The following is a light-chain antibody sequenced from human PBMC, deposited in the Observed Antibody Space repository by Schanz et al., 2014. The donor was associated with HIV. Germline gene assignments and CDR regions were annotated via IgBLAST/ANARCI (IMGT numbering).Light chain of an antibody. CDR2: DAA. Sequence: DIQLTQSPSTLSASVGDRVIITCRASQSISSWLAWYQHKPGKAPKLLISDAANLETGVPSRFSGSGSGTQFSFTISSLQPEDFATYYCQQYDNLPFTFGPGTKVDIK. V-gene: IGKV1-5*01. CDR3: QQYDNLPFT. CDR1: QSISSW. J-gene: IGKJ3*01.